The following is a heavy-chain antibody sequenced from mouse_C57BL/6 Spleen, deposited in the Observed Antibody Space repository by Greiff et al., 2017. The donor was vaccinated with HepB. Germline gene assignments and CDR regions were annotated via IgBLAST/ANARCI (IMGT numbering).Heavy chain of an antibody. CDR3: ARITTGYYFDY. D-gene: IGHD2-4*01. CDR1: GYTFTDYY. CDR2: INPNNGGT. V-gene: IGHV1-26*01. Sequence: EVQLQQSGPELVKPGASVKISCKASGYTFTDYYMNWVKQSHGKSLEWIGDINPNNGGTSYNQKFKGKATLTVDKSSSTAYMELRSLTSEDSAVYYCARITTGYYFDYWGQGTTLTVSS. J-gene: IGHJ2*01.